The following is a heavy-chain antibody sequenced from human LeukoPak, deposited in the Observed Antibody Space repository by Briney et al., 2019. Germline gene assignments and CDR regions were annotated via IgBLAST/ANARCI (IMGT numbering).Heavy chain of an antibody. J-gene: IGHJ4*02. CDR2: ISSSSSYI. D-gene: IGHD5-18*01. Sequence: LGGSLRLSCAASGFTFSSYSMNWVRQAPGKGLEWVSSISSSSSYIYYADSVKGRFTISRDNAKNSLYLQMNSLRAEDTAVYYCARERGYSYGYGDYWGQGTLVTVSS. CDR1: GFTFSSYS. CDR3: ARERGYSYGYGDY. V-gene: IGHV3-21*01.